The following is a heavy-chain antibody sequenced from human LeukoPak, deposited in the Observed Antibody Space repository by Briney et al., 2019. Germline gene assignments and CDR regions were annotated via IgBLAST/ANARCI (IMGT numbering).Heavy chain of an antibody. J-gene: IGHJ5*02. CDR3: AKGAWRTFFAT. V-gene: IGHV3-23*01. Sequence: GGSLRLSCTASGLIFRNVVMTLVLQAPGKGLESFASIGGSDGTTDYAGSVKDRFTISRDNSRNTLYLQMNFLRVEHMAIYYCAKGAWRTFFATWGQGVLVTVAS. CDR1: GLIFRNVV. CDR2: IGGSDGTT. D-gene: IGHD2/OR15-2a*01.